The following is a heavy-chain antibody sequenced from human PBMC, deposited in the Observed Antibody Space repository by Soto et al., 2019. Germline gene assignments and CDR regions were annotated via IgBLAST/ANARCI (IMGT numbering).Heavy chain of an antibody. Sequence: ASVKVSCKASVYTFTSYAMHWVRQAPGQRLEWMGWINAGNGNTKYSQKFQGRVTITRDTSASTAYMELSSLRSEDTAVYYCARVRDIVVVVAAFDPWGQGTLVTVSS. CDR2: INAGNGNT. J-gene: IGHJ5*02. V-gene: IGHV1-3*01. D-gene: IGHD2-15*01. CDR1: VYTFTSYA. CDR3: ARVRDIVVVVAAFDP.